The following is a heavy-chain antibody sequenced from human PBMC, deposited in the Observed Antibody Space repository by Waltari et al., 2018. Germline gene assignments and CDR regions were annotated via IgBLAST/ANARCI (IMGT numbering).Heavy chain of an antibody. Sequence: EVQLLESGGGLVQPGGSLRLSCAAAGLPFTSSAMSWVRQAPGKGLEWVSAISGSGGSTYYADSVKGRFTISRDNSKNTLYLQMNSLRAEDTAVYYCANLYRGGFDYWGQGTLVTVSS. CDR2: ISGSGGST. J-gene: IGHJ4*02. CDR3: ANLYRGGFDY. CDR1: GLPFTSSA. D-gene: IGHD3-16*01. V-gene: IGHV3-23*01.